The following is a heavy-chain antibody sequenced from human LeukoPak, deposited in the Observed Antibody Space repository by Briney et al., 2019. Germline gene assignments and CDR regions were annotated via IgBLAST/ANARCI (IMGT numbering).Heavy chain of an antibody. J-gene: IGHJ1*01. V-gene: IGHV1-69*13. CDR3: ARDKGSYGPPEYFQH. D-gene: IGHD1-26*01. Sequence: SVKVSCKASGGTFSSYAISWVRQAPGQGLEWMGGIIPIFGTANYAQKFQGRVTITADESTSTAYMELSSLRSEDTTVYYCARDKGSYGPPEYFQHWGQGTLVTVSA. CDR2: IIPIFGTA. CDR1: GGTFSSYA.